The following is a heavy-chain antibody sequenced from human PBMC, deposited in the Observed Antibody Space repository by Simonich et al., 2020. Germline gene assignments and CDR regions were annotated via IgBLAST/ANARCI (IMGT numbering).Heavy chain of an antibody. D-gene: IGHD3-22*01. CDR2: ISGSGGST. V-gene: IGHV3-23*01. CDR1: GFTFSSYA. Sequence: GGGLVQPGGSLRLSCAASGFTFSSYAMSWVRQAPGKGLEWVSAISGSGGSTYYAYSVKGRCTISRDNSKNTLYLQMNSLRAEDTAVYYCAKDLGERITMIVVVIDAFDIWGQGTMVTVSS. J-gene: IGHJ3*02. CDR3: AKDLGERITMIVVVIDAFDI.